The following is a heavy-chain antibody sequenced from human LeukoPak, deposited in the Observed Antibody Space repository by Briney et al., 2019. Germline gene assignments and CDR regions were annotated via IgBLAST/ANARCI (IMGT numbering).Heavy chain of an antibody. V-gene: IGHV3-48*04. Sequence: EPGGSLRLSCAASGFTFSSYWMSWVRQAPGKGLEWVSYISSSGSTIYYTDSVKGRFTISRDNAKNSLYLQMNSLRAEDTAVYYCARVGRAIAAAGFGAFDIWGQGTMVSVSS. CDR1: GFTFSSYW. J-gene: IGHJ3*02. CDR2: ISSSGSTI. D-gene: IGHD6-13*01. CDR3: ARVGRAIAAAGFGAFDI.